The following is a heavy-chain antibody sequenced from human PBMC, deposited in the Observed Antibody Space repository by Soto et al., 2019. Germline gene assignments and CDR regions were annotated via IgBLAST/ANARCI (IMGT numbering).Heavy chain of an antibody. CDR1: GGSVSGYF. J-gene: IGHJ4*02. D-gene: IGHD2-15*01. CDR2: INHSGTT. Sequence: SETLSLTCAVYGGSVSGYFWSWIRQPPGKGLEWIGEINHSGTTSYSPSLDSRVTTSVDTSKNQFSLRLSSVTAADTAIYYCARRYCSDSYCSYFDYWGRGTLVTVPS. V-gene: IGHV4-34*01. CDR3: ARRYCSDSYCSYFDY.